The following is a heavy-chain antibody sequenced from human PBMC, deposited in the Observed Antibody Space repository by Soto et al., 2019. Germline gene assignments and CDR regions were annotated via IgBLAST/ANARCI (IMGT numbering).Heavy chain of an antibody. CDR3: ARGPDIVVVPALYGGRNYFDY. D-gene: IGHD2-2*01. V-gene: IGHV4-34*01. J-gene: IGHJ4*02. Sequence: SETLSLTCAVYGGSFSGYYWSWIRQPPGKGLEWIGEINHSGSTNYNPSLKSRVTISVDTSQNQFSLKLSSVTAADTAVYYCARGPDIVVVPALYGGRNYFDYWGQGTLVTVSS. CDR2: INHSGST. CDR1: GGSFSGYY.